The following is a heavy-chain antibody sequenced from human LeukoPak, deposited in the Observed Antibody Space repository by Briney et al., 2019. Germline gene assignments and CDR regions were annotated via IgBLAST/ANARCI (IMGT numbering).Heavy chain of an antibody. CDR1: GYTFTGYY. D-gene: IGHD3-10*01. CDR2: INPNSGGT. V-gene: IGHV1-2*02. CDR3: ASRIITPDVLLWFGESVGFDP. Sequence: GASVKVSCEASGYTFTGYYMHWVRQAPGQGLEWMGWINPNSGGTNYAQKFQGRVTMTRATSIRTASMELSRLRSDDTAVYYCASRIITPDVLLWFGESVGFDPWGQGTLVTVSS. J-gene: IGHJ5*02.